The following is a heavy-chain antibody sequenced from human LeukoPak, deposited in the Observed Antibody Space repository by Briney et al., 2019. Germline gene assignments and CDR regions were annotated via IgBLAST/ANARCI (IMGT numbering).Heavy chain of an antibody. V-gene: IGHV3-13*01. CDR2: IGTLGDT. Sequence: GGSLRLSCAASGFTFSSYDMHWVRQVTGKGLEWVSAIGTLGDTFYPGSVKGRFTISRENAKNSLYLQMNSLRVGDTAVYYCAREVLNTPFGPGQGGLDVWGQGTMVTVSS. CDR1: GFTFSSYD. J-gene: IGHJ3*01. D-gene: IGHD3-16*01. CDR3: AREVLNTPFGPGQGGLDV.